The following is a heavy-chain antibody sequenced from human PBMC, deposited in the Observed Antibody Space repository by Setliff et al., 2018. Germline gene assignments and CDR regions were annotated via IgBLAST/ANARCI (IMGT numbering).Heavy chain of an antibody. D-gene: IGHD3-3*01. J-gene: IGHJ6*03. CDR1: GGSISSGSDY. CDR2: VYYSGRN. CDR3: ARQKYWSGYYGEGYYYYMDV. V-gene: IGHV4-39*01. Sequence: SETLSLTCTVSGGSISSGSDYWAWIRQPPGKGLEWLGTVYYSGRNHYNPSLKSRVTIFADTSKNQFSLLLNSVTAADTAVYYCARQKYWSGYYGEGYYYYMDVWGKGTTVTVSS.